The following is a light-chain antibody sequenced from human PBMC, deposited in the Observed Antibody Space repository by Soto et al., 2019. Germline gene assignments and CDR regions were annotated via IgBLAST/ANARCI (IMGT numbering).Light chain of an antibody. CDR2: EVS. V-gene: IGLV2-8*01. Sequence: QSALTQPPSASGSPGQSVTISCAVTSSDVGGYNYVSWYQQYPGKDPKLMIYEVSERPSGVPDRFSGSKSGNTAFLTVSGLQAEDEADYYCLSYADTAYVFGTGTKVTVL. CDR3: LSYADTAYV. J-gene: IGLJ1*01. CDR1: SSDVGGYNY.